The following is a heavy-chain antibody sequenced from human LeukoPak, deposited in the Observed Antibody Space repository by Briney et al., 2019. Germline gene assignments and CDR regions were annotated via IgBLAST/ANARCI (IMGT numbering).Heavy chain of an antibody. CDR1: GFTFSSYA. V-gene: IGHV3-7*03. J-gene: IGHJ4*02. Sequence: GRSLRLSCAASGFTFSSYAMHWVRQASGKGLEWVANMSPDENEKKYVDSVKGRFTISTDNAKKTLYLQMNSLRVEDTAIYYCLGYGNDNPWGQGALVTVSS. CDR2: MSPDENEK. D-gene: IGHD5-12*01. CDR3: LGYGNDNP.